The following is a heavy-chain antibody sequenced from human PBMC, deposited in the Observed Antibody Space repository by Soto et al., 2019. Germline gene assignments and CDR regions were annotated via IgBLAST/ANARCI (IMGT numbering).Heavy chain of an antibody. D-gene: IGHD1-26*01. CDR1: GFTFSSYD. Sequence: GGSLRLSCAASGFTFSSYDMHWVRQATGKGLEWVSAIGTAGDTYYPGSVKGRFTISRENAKNSLYLQMNSLRAGDTAVYYCARVSRGSGESSEGGMDVWGKGTTVTVSS. CDR3: ARVSRGSGESSEGGMDV. V-gene: IGHV3-13*01. CDR2: IGTAGDT. J-gene: IGHJ6*03.